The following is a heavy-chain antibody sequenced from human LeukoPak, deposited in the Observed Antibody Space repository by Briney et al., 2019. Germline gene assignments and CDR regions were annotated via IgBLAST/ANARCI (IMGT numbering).Heavy chain of an antibody. CDR2: INHSGST. CDR1: GGSISSNTYY. Sequence: SETLSLTCTVSGGSISSNTYYWGWIRQPPGKGLEWIGEINHSGSTNYNPSLKSRVTISVDTSKNQFSLKLSSVTAADTAVYYCARDKLPAAGDAFDIWGQGTMVTVSS. J-gene: IGHJ3*02. CDR3: ARDKLPAAGDAFDI. D-gene: IGHD6-13*01. V-gene: IGHV4-39*07.